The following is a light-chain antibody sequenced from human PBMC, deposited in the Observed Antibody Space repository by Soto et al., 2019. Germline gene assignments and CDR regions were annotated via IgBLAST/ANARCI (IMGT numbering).Light chain of an antibody. Sequence: QSVLTQPPSVSGAPGQRGTISCTRSSSNIGAGYDVHWYQQLPGTAPKLLIYGNSNRPSGVPDRFSGSKSGTSASLAITGLQAEDEADYYCQSYDSSLSGYVFGTGTKLTVL. J-gene: IGLJ1*01. V-gene: IGLV1-40*01. CDR1: SSNIGAGYD. CDR2: GNS. CDR3: QSYDSSLSGYV.